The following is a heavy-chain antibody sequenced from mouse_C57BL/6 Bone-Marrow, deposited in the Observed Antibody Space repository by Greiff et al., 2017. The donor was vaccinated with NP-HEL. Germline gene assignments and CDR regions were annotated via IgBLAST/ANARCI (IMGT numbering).Heavy chain of an antibody. CDR2: INPYNGDT. CDR3: ASPGDYYGSIAY. V-gene: IGHV1-20*01. CDR1: GYSFTGYF. Sequence: VQLQQSGPELVKPGASVKISCKASGYSFTGYFMNWVMQSHGKSLEWIGRINPYNGDTFYNQKFKGKATLTVDKSSSTAHMELRSLTSEDSAVYYCASPGDYYGSIAYWGQGTLVTVSA. J-gene: IGHJ3*01. D-gene: IGHD1-1*01.